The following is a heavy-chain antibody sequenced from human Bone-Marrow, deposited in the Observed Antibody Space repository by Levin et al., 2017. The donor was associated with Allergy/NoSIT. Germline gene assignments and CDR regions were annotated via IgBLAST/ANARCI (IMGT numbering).Heavy chain of an antibody. J-gene: IGHJ4*02. CDR1: GGSISGGGSY. CDR2: IYYSGNT. CDR3: ARDTGYDLDS. D-gene: IGHD5-12*01. Sequence: PSQTLSLTCPVSGGSISGGGSYWSWIRQHPGKGLEWLGYIYYSGNTYYNPSLKRRLSISVDTSRNQFSLKLSSVTAADTAVYYCARDTGYDLDSWGQGILVTVSS. V-gene: IGHV4-31*03.